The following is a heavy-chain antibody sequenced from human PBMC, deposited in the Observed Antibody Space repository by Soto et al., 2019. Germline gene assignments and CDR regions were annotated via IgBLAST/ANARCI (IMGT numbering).Heavy chain of an antibody. Sequence: QVQLVQSGAEVKKPGSSVKISCKTSGGNFSRNGISWVRQAPGQGLEWMGGIIPIFGTTHYAHKFRGRVTVTADESTGTVYMVMNSLRSEDTAVYYCARASDSTWYNWFDPWGQGTLVTVSS. CDR2: IIPIFGTT. V-gene: IGHV1-69*01. J-gene: IGHJ5*02. D-gene: IGHD6-13*01. CDR1: GGNFSRNG. CDR3: ARASDSTWYNWFDP.